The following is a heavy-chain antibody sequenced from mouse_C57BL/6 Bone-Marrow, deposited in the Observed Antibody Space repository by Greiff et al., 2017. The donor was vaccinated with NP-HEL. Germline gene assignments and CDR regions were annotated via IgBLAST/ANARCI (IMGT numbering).Heavy chain of an antibody. CDR1: GYSITSGYY. V-gene: IGHV3-6*01. CDR3: ASREGLRWFAY. CDR2: ISYDGSN. D-gene: IGHD2-4*01. Sequence: ESGPGLVKPSQSLSLTCSVTGYSITSGYYWNWIRQFPENKLEWMGYISYDGSNNYNPSFKNRSSITLDTSKTQFFLKWNSVTTEDTATYYCASREGLRWFAYWGQGTLVTVSA. J-gene: IGHJ3*01.